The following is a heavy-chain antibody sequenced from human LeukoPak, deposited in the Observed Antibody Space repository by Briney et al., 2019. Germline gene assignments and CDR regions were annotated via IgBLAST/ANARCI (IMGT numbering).Heavy chain of an antibody. V-gene: IGHV3-7*01. CDR3: ARMGGSNSNREVNWFDP. CDR2: IRQDGSDK. Sequence: GRSLRLSCAGSGFTFSSYWMSWVRQAPGKGLEWVSNIRQDGSDKYYVDSVKGRFTISRDNAQNSVYLQMASLRAEDTAVYYCARMGGSNSNREVNWFDPWRQGTLVTVSS. J-gene: IGHJ5*02. D-gene: IGHD1-1*01. CDR1: GFTFSSYW.